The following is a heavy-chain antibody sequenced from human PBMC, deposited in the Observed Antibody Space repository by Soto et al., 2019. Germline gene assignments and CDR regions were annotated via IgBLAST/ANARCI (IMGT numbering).Heavy chain of an antibody. J-gene: IGHJ4*02. Sequence: GESLKISCQVSGYSFTNFWIGWVRQMPGQGLEWMGIIFPGDSETRYSPSFEGQVTISVDKSIATAYLQWSSLKASDSAMYYCARSYSSAWFGAEFDYWGQGTLVTVSS. D-gene: IGHD6-19*01. V-gene: IGHV5-51*01. CDR3: ARSYSSAWFGAEFDY. CDR1: GYSFTNFW. CDR2: IFPGDSET.